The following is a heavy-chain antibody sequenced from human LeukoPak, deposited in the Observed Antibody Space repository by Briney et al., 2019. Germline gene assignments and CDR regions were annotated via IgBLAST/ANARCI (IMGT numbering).Heavy chain of an antibody. CDR2: IYTSGST. CDR1: SGSISSYY. V-gene: IGHV4-4*07. J-gene: IGHJ6*02. CDR3: ARGGQYGSGGYYTYYYYGMDV. Sequence: SETLSLTCTVSSGSISSYYWSWIRHPAGKGLEWIGRIYTSGSTNYNPSLKSRVTMSVDTSKNQFSLKLSSVTAADTAVYYCARGGQYGSGGYYTYYYYGMDVWGQGTTVTVSS. D-gene: IGHD3-10*01.